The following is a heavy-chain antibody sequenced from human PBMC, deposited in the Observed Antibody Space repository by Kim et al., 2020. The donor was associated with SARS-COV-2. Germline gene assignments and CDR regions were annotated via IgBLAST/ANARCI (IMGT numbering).Heavy chain of an antibody. D-gene: IGHD1-26*01. V-gene: IGHV4-34*01. J-gene: IGHJ4*01. Sequence: SETLSLTCAVYGGSFSGYYWSWIRQPPVKGLEWIWEINHSGSTNYNPSLKSRVTISVDTSKNQFSLKLSSVTAADTAVYYCARGKRSSAYFDYWGHGTL. CDR2: INHSGST. CDR3: ARGKRSSAYFDY. CDR1: GGSFSGYY.